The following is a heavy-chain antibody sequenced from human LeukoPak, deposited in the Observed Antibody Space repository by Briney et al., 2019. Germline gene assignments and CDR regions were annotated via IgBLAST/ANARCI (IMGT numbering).Heavy chain of an antibody. CDR2: IYYSGST. CDR3: ARIMGDSSGYYYYDY. Sequence: SETLSLTCTVSGGAISSYYWSWIRQPPGKGLEGIGYIYYSGSTNYTPSLKSRVTISVDTSKNQFSLKLSSVTAADTAVYYCARIMGDSSGYYYYDYWGQGTLVTVSS. J-gene: IGHJ4*02. D-gene: IGHD3-22*01. CDR1: GGAISSYY. V-gene: IGHV4-59*01.